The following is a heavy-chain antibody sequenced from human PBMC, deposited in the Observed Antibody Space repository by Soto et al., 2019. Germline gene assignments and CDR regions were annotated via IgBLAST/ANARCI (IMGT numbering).Heavy chain of an antibody. CDR1: GGSISSSNW. V-gene: IGHV3-72*01. Sequence: LSLTCAVSGGSISSSNWWSWVRQAPGKGLEWVGRSRNKANSYTTEYAASVKGRFTISRDDSKNSLYLQMNSLKIEDTAVYYCARVVGAPNWFDPWGQGTLVTVSS. CDR3: ARVVGAPNWFDP. D-gene: IGHD1-26*01. CDR2: SRNKANSYTT. J-gene: IGHJ5*02.